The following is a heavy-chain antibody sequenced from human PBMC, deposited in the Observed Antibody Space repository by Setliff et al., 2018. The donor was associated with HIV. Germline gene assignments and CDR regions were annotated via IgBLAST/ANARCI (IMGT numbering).Heavy chain of an antibody. J-gene: IGHJ3*02. CDR3: ARVRYSSGWYSHAFDI. CDR2: IYYSGSI. V-gene: IGHV4-59*01. CDR1: GGSISSYY. Sequence: SETLSLTCTVSGGSISSYYWSWIRQPPGKGLEWIGYIYYSGSINYNPSLKSRVTISVDTSKNQFSLKLSSVTAADTAVYYCARVRYSSGWYSHAFDIWGQGTMVTVSS. D-gene: IGHD6-19*01.